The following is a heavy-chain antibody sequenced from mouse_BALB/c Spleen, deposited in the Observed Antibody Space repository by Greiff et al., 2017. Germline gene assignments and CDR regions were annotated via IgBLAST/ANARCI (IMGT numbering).Heavy chain of an antibody. D-gene: IGHD1-1*01. Sequence: EVKVVESGGGLVKPGGSLKLSCAASGFTFSSYAMSWVRQTPEKRLEWVASISSGGSTYYPDSVKGRFTISRDNARNILYLQMSSLRSEDTAMYYCARPYYGSSYDWYFDVWGAGTTVTVSS. CDR3: ARPYYGSSYDWYFDV. CDR1: GFTFSSYA. V-gene: IGHV5-6-5*01. CDR2: ISSGGST. J-gene: IGHJ1*01.